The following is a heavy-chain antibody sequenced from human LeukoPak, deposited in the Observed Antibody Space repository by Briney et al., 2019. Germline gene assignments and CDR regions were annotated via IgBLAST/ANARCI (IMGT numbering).Heavy chain of an antibody. CDR3: ARDPAIFGVVPPYYYYMDV. Sequence: GGSLRLSCAASGFTFTSYWMTWVRQASGKGLEWVANIKEDGSEKYYVDSVKGRFTISRDNAKNSLYLQMNSLRAEDSAVYYCARDPAIFGVVPPYYYYMDVWGKGTTVTVSS. V-gene: IGHV3-7*01. J-gene: IGHJ6*03. D-gene: IGHD3-3*01. CDR2: IKEDGSEK. CDR1: GFTFTSYW.